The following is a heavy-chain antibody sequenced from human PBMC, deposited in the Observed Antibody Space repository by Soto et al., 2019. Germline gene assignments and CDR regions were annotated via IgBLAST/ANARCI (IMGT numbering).Heavy chain of an antibody. CDR3: AREVITFGGVIVPDWFDP. CDR1: GGTFSSYT. V-gene: IGHV1-69*04. Sequence: SVKVSCKASGGTFSSYTISWVRQAPGQGLEWMGRIIPILGIANYAQKFQGRVTITRDKSTSTAYMELSSLRSEDTAVYYCAREVITFGGVIVPDWFDPWGQG. D-gene: IGHD3-16*02. CDR2: IIPILGIA. J-gene: IGHJ5*02.